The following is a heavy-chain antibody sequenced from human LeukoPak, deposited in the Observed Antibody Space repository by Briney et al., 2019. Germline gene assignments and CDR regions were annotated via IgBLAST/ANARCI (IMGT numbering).Heavy chain of an antibody. CDR2: INPNTGGT. CDR3: ARPLYYDSPFDY. CDR1: GYTFTAYY. J-gene: IGHJ4*02. D-gene: IGHD3-22*01. V-gene: IGHV1-2*02. Sequence: ASVTVSCKTSGYTFTAYYIHWVRQAPGQGLEWMGWINPNTGGTNYAQKFQGRVTMTRDTSISTAYMELGRLRSDDTAVYYCARPLYYDSPFDYWGQGTLVTVSS.